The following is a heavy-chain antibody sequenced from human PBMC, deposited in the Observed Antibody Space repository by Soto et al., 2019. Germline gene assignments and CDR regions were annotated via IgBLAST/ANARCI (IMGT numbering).Heavy chain of an antibody. D-gene: IGHD5-12*01. CDR3: ARGNHRWLQLWYFDL. V-gene: IGHV1-69*14. CDR1: GGTFSSYT. J-gene: IGHJ2*01. Sequence: QVQLVQSGAEVKKPGSSVTVSCKASGGTFSSYTISWVRQAPGQGLEWMGGIIPIFGTANYAQKFQGRVTITADKPTSTAYMELRSLRSEDTAVYYCARGNHRWLQLWYFDLCGRGTLVTVSA. CDR2: IIPIFGTA.